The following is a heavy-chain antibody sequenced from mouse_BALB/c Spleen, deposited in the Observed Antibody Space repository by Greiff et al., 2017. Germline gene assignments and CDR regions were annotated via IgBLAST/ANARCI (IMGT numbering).Heavy chain of an antibody. CDR2: IDPANGNT. V-gene: IGHV14-3*02. J-gene: IGHJ4*01. D-gene: IGHD1-1*01. CDR1: GFNIKDTY. CDR3: QDYYGSSLYAMDY. Sequence: VQLKQSGAELVKPGASVKLSCTASGFNIKDTYMHWVKQRPEQGLEWIGRIDPANGNTKYDPKFQGKATITADTSSNTAYLQLSSLTSEDTAVYYCQDYYGSSLYAMDYWGQGTSVTVSS.